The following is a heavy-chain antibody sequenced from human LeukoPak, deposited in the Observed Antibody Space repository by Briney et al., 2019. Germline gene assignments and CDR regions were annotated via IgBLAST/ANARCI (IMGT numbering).Heavy chain of an antibody. CDR3: AKLHCSSTSCYIDY. CDR2: ISGGGGSR. Sequence: PGGSLRLSCAASGFIFSGYVMSWVRQAPGEGLECVSGISGGGGSRYYADSVKGRFTISRDNSKNTLYLQMNSLRAEDTAVYYCAKLHCSSTSCYIDYWGQGTLVTVSS. D-gene: IGHD2-2*02. CDR1: GFIFSGYV. V-gene: IGHV3-23*01. J-gene: IGHJ4*02.